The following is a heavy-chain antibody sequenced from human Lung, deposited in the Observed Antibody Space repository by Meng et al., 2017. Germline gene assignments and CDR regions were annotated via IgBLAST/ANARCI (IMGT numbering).Heavy chain of an antibody. CDR2: INHSGST. J-gene: IGHJ4*02. CDR3: ARGPTTMAHDFDY. Sequence: QGRLQEWAARPLKPSETLSLTCVVPGGSFSDYYWSWIRQPPGKGLEWIGEINHSGSTNYNPSLESRATISVDTSQNNLSLKLSSVTAADSAVYYCARGPTTMAHDFDYWGQGTLVTVSS. V-gene: IGHV4-34*01. CDR1: GGSFSDYY. D-gene: IGHD4-11*01.